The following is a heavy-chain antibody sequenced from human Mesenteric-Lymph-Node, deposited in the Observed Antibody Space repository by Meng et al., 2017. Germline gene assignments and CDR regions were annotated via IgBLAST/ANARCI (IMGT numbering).Heavy chain of an antibody. V-gene: IGHV4-59*01. Sequence: ESLKISCAASGFTFSSYWMSWVRQPPGKGLEWIGYIYYSGSTNYNPSLKSRVTISVDTSKNQFSLKLSSVTAADTAVYYCARASTTLASNHYWGQGTLVTVSS. CDR2: IYYSGST. D-gene: IGHD1-1*01. J-gene: IGHJ4*02. CDR3: ARASTTLASNHY. CDR1: GFTFSSYW.